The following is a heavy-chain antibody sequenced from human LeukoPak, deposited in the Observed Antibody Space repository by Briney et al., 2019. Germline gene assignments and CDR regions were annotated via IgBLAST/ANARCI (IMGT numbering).Heavy chain of an antibody. J-gene: IGHJ4*02. V-gene: IGHV3-30*19. CDR2: ISYDGNTK. D-gene: IGHD2-21*02. CDR3: ARTIVVVTGPWDC. Sequence: SGGSLRLSCAASGFTFSSYGMHWVRQAPGKGLEWVAVISYDGNTKEYADSVKGRFTISRDNSKNTLYLQMNSLRVEDTAVYYCARTIVVVTGPWDCWGQGTLVTVSP. CDR1: GFTFSSYG.